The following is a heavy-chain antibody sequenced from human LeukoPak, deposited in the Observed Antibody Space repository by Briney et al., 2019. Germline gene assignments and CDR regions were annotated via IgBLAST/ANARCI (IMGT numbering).Heavy chain of an antibody. D-gene: IGHD3-3*01. CDR1: GFTFSSYA. J-gene: IGHJ6*02. V-gene: IGHV3-21*01. CDR3: ARRGSITIFGVVVDSPYGMDV. Sequence: TGGSLRLSCAASGFTFSSYAMGWIRQAPGKGLEWVSSISSSSSYIYYADSVKGRFTISRDNAKNSLYLQMNSLRAEDTAVYYCARRGSITIFGVVVDSPYGMDVWGQGTTVTVSS. CDR2: ISSSSSYI.